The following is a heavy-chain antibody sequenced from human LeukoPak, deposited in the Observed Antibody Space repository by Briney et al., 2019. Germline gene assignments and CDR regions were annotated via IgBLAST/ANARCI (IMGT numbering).Heavy chain of an antibody. CDR2: INHSGST. Sequence: SETLSLTCAVYGGSFSGYYWSWIRQPPGKGLEWIGEINHSGSTNYNPSLKSRVTISVDTSKNQFSLKLSSVTAADTAVYYCARDTTLTGTTGLDYWGQGTLVAVSS. J-gene: IGHJ4*02. CDR1: GGSFSGYY. D-gene: IGHD1-20*01. CDR3: ARDTTLTGTTGLDY. V-gene: IGHV4-34*01.